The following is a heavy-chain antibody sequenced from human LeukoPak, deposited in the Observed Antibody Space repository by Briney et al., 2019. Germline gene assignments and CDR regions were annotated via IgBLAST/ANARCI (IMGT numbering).Heavy chain of an antibody. CDR1: GFTFSGYC. J-gene: IGHJ4*02. Sequence: GGSLRLSCAASGFTFSGYCMSWVRQAPGKGLEWVANIKQDGSEKYYVDSVKGRFTISRDNAKNSLYLQMNSLRAEDTAVYYCAREVRYFDWLLSYLDYWGQGTLVTVSS. CDR2: IKQDGSEK. CDR3: AREVRYFDWLLSYLDY. D-gene: IGHD3-9*01. V-gene: IGHV3-7*03.